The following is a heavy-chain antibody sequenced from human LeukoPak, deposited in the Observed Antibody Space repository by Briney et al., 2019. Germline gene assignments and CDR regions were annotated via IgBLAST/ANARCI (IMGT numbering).Heavy chain of an antibody. Sequence: GGSLRLSCAASGFTFSNHYMSWIRQAPGKGLEWVSSISSSSSYIYYADSVKGRFTISRDNAKNSLYLQMNSLRAEDTAVYYCAREASYSSSWATFDFWGQGILVTVSS. V-gene: IGHV3-11*06. CDR1: GFTFSNHY. J-gene: IGHJ4*02. D-gene: IGHD6-13*01. CDR3: AREASYSSSWATFDF. CDR2: ISSSSSYI.